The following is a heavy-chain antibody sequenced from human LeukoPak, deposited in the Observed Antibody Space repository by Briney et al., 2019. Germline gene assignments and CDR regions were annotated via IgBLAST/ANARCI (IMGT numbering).Heavy chain of an antibody. CDR2: ISYDGSNK. CDR3: ARVGNWNPDY. V-gene: IGHV3-30-3*01. J-gene: IGHJ4*02. Sequence: GRSLRLSCAASGFTFSSYAMHWVRQAPGKGLEWVAVISYDGSNKYYADSVKGRFTISRDNAKNSLYLQMNSLRAEDTAVYYCARVGNWNPDYWGQGTLVTVSS. CDR1: GFTFSSYA. D-gene: IGHD1-1*01.